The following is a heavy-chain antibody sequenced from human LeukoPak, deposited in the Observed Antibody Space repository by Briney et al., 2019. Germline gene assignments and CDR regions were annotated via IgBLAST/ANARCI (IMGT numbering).Heavy chain of an antibody. Sequence: GGSLRLFCVASGLPFSDYYMDWVRQAPGKELEWVGRIRPKARGGTTEYAASVEGRFTVSRDDSKNLLYLQMNSLKMEDSAVYYCVRGYNSFDTWGQGTMVTVSS. J-gene: IGHJ3*02. CDR2: IRPKARGGTT. V-gene: IGHV3-72*01. CDR3: VRGYNSFDT. D-gene: IGHD5-24*01. CDR1: GLPFSDYY.